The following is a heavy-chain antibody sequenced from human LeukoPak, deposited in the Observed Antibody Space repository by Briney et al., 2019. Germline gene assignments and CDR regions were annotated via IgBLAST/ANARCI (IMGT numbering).Heavy chain of an antibody. D-gene: IGHD3-10*01. CDR1: GGTFSSYA. CDR3: ARLVVRGVDYYYGMDV. Sequence: ASVKVSCKASGGTFSSYAISWVRQAPGQGLEWMGRIIPILGIANYAQKFQGRVTITADKSTSTAYMELSSLRSEDTAVHYCARLVVRGVDYYYGMDVWGQGTTVTVSS. V-gene: IGHV1-69*04. CDR2: IIPILGIA. J-gene: IGHJ6*02.